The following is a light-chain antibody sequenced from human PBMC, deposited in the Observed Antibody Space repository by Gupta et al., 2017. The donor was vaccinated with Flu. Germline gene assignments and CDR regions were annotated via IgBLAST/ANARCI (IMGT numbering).Light chain of an antibody. J-gene: IGKJ1*01. CDR1: QSVNSNY. CDR3: QQYGSSPQT. V-gene: IGKV3-20*01. CDR2: GAS. Sequence: ERATLSCRASQSVNSNYLAWYQQKPGQAPRLLIYGASSRATGTPDRFSGSGSGTDFTLTINRLEPEDFAVYYCQQYGSSPQTFGQGTKVEI.